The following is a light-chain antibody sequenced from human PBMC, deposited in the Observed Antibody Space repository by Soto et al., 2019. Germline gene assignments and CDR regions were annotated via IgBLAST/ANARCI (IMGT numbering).Light chain of an antibody. CDR2: GAS. J-gene: IGKJ1*01. V-gene: IGKV3-20*01. CDR1: QSVSSSF. Sequence: EIVLTQSPGTLSLSPGERATLSCRASQSVSSSFLAWYQQKPGQAPRLLIYGASRRATGIPDRFSGSGSGTDFTLTISILEPEDFAVYYCQQYGSSPPLTFGQGTKVDIK. CDR3: QQYGSSPPLT.